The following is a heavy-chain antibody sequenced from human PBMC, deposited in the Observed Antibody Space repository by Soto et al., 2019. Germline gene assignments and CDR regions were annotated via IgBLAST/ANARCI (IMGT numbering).Heavy chain of an antibody. CDR2: IYWNDDK. D-gene: IGHD2-15*01. J-gene: IGHJ2*01. CDR1: GFSLSTSGVG. Sequence: QITLKASGPTLVKPTQTLTLTCTFSGFSLSTSGVGVGWIRQPPGTALEWLALIYWNDDKHYSPSLKNRLTITKDTSRNQVVLTRTNMDPVDTATYYCAHRLSECSGGSCYRYFALWGRGTLVTVSS. CDR3: AHRLSECSGGSCYRYFAL. V-gene: IGHV2-5*01.